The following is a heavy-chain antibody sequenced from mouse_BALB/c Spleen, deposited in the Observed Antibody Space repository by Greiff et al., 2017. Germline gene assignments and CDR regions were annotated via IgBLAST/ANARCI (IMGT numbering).Heavy chain of an antibody. D-gene: IGHD2-14*01. Sequence: QVQLQQPGAELVKPGASVKMSCKASGYTFTSYWMHWVKQRPGQGLEWIGVIDPSDSYTSYNQKFKGKATLTVDTSSSTAYMQLSSLTSEDSAVYYCTRDYYRYDGVYAMDYWGQGTSVTVSS. CDR2: IDPSDSYT. CDR1: GYTFTSYW. V-gene: IGHV1S127*01. J-gene: IGHJ4*01. CDR3: TRDYYRYDGVYAMDY.